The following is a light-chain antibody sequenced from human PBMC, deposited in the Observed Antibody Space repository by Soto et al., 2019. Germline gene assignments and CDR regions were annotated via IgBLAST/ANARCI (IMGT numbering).Light chain of an antibody. CDR1: SSDVGGYNY. V-gene: IGLV2-14*01. J-gene: IGLJ1*01. CDR2: EVS. CDR3: SSYTSSSTFYV. Sequence: QSVLTQPASVSGSPGQSITISCTGTSSDVGGYNYVPWYQQHPGKVPKLMIYEVSYRPSGVSNRFSGSKSGNTASLTISGVQAEDEADYYCSSYTSSSTFYVFGTGTKLTVL.